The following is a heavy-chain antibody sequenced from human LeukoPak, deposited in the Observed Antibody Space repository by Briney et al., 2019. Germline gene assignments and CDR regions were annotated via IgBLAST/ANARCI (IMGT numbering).Heavy chain of an antibody. CDR3: ARAPPTGYNYGYYIDF. CDR1: GCSISTYY. Sequence: SYTLSLTCTVSGCSISTYYWIWLRLPPATALEWIGDIYYSGNTNYNPSLKSRVTMTVDTSKNQFSLKLSSVTAADTAVYYCARAPPTGYNYGYYIDFWGQGTQVTISS. CDR2: IYYSGNT. D-gene: IGHD5-18*01. J-gene: IGHJ4*02. V-gene: IGHV4-59*07.